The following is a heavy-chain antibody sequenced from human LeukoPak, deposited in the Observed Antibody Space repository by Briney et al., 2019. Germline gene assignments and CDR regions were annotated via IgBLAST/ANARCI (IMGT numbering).Heavy chain of an antibody. CDR1: GFTFDDYA. J-gene: IGHJ6*02. V-gene: IGHV3-9*01. D-gene: IGHD2-21*02. CDR2: ISWNSGNI. Sequence: GGSLRLSCAASGFTFDDYAMHWVRQAPGKGLEWVSGISWNSGNIGYADSVKGRFTISRDNAKNSLYLQMNSLRAEDTALYYCAKSAKVTATRGYYYYYGMDVWGPGTTVTVSS. CDR3: AKSAKVTATRGYYYYYGMDV.